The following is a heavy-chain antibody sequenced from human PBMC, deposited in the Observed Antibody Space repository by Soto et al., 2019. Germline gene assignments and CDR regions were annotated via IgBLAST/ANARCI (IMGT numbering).Heavy chain of an antibody. V-gene: IGHV4-59*08. D-gene: IGHD1-20*01. CDR1: GGSISSYY. J-gene: IGHJ6*02. Sequence: PSETLSLTCTVSGGSISSYYWSWIRQPPGKGLEWIGYIYYSGSTYYNPSLKSRVTISVDTSKNQFSLKLSSVTAADTAVYYCARLGISYYYGMDVWGQGTTVTVSS. CDR2: IYYSGST. CDR3: ARLGISYYYGMDV.